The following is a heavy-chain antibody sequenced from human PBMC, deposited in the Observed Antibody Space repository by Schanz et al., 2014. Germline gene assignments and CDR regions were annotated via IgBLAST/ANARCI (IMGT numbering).Heavy chain of an antibody. CDR1: GFAFSSFA. V-gene: IGHV3-23*04. J-gene: IGHJ3*01. CDR2: ISGSGGST. Sequence: EVQLVESGGGLIQPGGSLRLSCVASGFAFSSFAMNWVRQAPGKGLEWVSAISGSGGSTYYADSVKGRFTISRDNSKNTLYLQMNSLRADDTAAYYCARELPGVVAFDFWGQGTMVTVSS. CDR3: ARELPGVVAFDF. D-gene: IGHD7-27*01.